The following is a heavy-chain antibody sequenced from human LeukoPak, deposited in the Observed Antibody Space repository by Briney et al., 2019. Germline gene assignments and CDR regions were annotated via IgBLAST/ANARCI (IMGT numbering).Heavy chain of an antibody. J-gene: IGHJ4*02. V-gene: IGHV1-24*01. CDR1: GYTLTELS. D-gene: IGHD2-2*01. CDR3: ATDYRIVVVPAATSPSNFDY. CDR2: FDPEDGET. Sequence: GASVKVSCKVSGYTLTELSMHWVRQAPGKGLEWMGGFDPEDGETIYAQKFQGRVTMTEDTSTDTAYMELSSLRSEDTAVYYCATDYRIVVVPAATSPSNFDYWGQGTLVTVSS.